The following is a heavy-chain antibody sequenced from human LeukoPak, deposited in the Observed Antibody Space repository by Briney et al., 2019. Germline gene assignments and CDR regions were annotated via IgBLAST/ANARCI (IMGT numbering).Heavy chain of an antibody. Sequence: GGSLRLSCAASEFTFRSYSMNWVRQAPGKGLEWVSYISSSSSTIYYADSVKGRFTISRDNAKNSLYLQMNSLRAEDTAVYYCARPYSSSSRRYYYYYGMDVWGQGTTVTVSS. CDR1: EFTFRSYS. CDR2: ISSSSSTI. J-gene: IGHJ6*02. CDR3: ARPYSSSSRRYYYYYGMDV. V-gene: IGHV3-48*01. D-gene: IGHD6-6*01.